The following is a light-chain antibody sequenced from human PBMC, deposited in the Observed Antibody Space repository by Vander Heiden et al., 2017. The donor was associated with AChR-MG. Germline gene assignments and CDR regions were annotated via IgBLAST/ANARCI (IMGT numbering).Light chain of an antibody. CDR1: SSNIGAGYD. V-gene: IGLV1-40*01. Sequence: QSVLTQPPSVSGAPGQRVTISCTGSSSNIGAGYDVHWYQQLPGTAPKLLSVGNSNRPSGVPDRFAGYKSGTSASPAITGLQAEDEADDDGQYSDSRLSRVVFGTGTKVTVL. CDR2: GNS. CDR3: QYSDSRLSRVV. J-gene: IGLJ1*01.